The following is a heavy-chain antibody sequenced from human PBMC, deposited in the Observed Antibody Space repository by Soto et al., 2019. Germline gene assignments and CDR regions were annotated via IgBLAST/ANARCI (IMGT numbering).Heavy chain of an antibody. CDR1: GGSISDNNW. J-gene: IGHJ4*02. CDR2: IYRSGTA. CDR3: ARHIGVPGTRGFDY. Sequence: QVQLQESGPGLVRPSGTLSLTCAVSGGSISDNNWWSWVRQPPGKGLEWIGEIYRSGTANYNPSLNSRVTMSMDKSKNQISLHLYSVTAADSAVYYFARHIGVPGTRGFDYWGQGTLVTVSS. D-gene: IGHD2-21*01. V-gene: IGHV4-4*02.